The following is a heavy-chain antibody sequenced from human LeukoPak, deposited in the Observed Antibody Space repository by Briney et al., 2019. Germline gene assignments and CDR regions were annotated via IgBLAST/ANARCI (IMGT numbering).Heavy chain of an antibody. J-gene: IGHJ4*02. V-gene: IGHV3-7*03. D-gene: IGHD6-19*01. CDR3: AKEMGYSSGWYGSDY. Sequence: GGSLRLSCAASGFTFSSRDWMTWVRQAPGKGLEWVANIKQDGSEKNYVDSVKGRFTISRDNAKKSVDLQMNSLRAEDTAVYYCAKEMGYSSGWYGSDYWGQGTLVTVSS. CDR2: IKQDGSEK. CDR1: GFTFSSRDW.